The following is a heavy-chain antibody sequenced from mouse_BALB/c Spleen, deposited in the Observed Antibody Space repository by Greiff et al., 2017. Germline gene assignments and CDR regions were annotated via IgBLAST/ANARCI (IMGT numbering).Heavy chain of an antibody. D-gene: IGHD4-1*01. CDR2: INPSTGYT. CDR3: ARSRLGIKIPNYYAMDY. CDR1: GYTFTSYW. Sequence: VQLQQSGAELAKPGASVKMSCKASGYTFTSYWMHWVKQRPGQGLEWIGYINPSTGYTEYNQKFKDKATLTADKSSSTAYMQLSSLTSEDSAVYYCARSRLGIKIPNYYAMDYWGQGTSVTVSS. J-gene: IGHJ4*01. V-gene: IGHV1-7*01.